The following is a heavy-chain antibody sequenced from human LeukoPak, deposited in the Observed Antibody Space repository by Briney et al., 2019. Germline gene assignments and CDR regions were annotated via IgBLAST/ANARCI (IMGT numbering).Heavy chain of an antibody. CDR2: VYSSGST. CDR1: RGSISSYY. Sequence: SETLSLTCSVSRGSISSYYWSWIRQPAGKGLEWIGRVYSSGSTNYNPSLKSRVTMSIDTSKNQFSLKLSSVTAADTAVYYCARDRSSGWYVVDYWGQGTLVTVSS. CDR3: ARDRSSGWYVVDY. D-gene: IGHD6-19*01. J-gene: IGHJ4*02. V-gene: IGHV4-4*07.